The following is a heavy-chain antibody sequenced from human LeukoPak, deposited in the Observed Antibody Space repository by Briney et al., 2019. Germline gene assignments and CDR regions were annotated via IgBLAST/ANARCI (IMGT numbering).Heavy chain of an antibody. Sequence: PGGSLRLSCAASGFTFSSYVMHWVRQAPGKGLEWVAVLSYDGSNKYYADSVKGRFTISRDNSKNTLYLQTNSLRAEDTAVYYCARDRVAVAGTSLDYWGQGTLDTVSS. J-gene: IGHJ4*02. D-gene: IGHD6-19*01. CDR2: LSYDGSNK. CDR3: ARDRVAVAGTSLDY. V-gene: IGHV3-30-3*01. CDR1: GFTFSSYV.